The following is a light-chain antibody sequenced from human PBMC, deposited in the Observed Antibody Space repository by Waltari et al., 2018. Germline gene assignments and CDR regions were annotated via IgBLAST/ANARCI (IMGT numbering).Light chain of an antibody. Sequence: DIVMTQSPDSLAVSLGERATINCKSSQSLFYSSDNKDYLGWYQQRPGQPPRLPIYWASTRESGVPDRFSGSIDSSANPASLTISGLKTEDEADYYCQSYDSSTVVFGGGTK. V-gene: IGKV4-1*01. CDR2: WAS. CDR3: QSYDSSTVV. CDR1: QSLFYSSDNKDY. J-gene: IGKJ4*01.